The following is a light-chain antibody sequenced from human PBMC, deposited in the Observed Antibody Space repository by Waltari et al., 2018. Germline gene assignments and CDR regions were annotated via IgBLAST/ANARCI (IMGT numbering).Light chain of an antibody. J-gene: IGLJ3*02. CDR2: DNS. CDR1: NNGMQW. Sequence: SYVLTQPPSVSVAPGQTARPSCGGNNNGMQWVPCSQQRPGQAPGLVVYDNSDRPSEIPERFSGSNSGNTASLTITRVEAGDEADYHCQVWDSSSDHWVFGGGTKLTVL. CDR3: QVWDSSSDHWV. V-gene: IGLV3-21*02.